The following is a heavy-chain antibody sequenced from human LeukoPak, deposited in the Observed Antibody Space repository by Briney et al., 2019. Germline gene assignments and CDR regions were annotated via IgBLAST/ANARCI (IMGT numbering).Heavy chain of an antibody. Sequence: SETLSLTCTVSGGSISSYYWSWIQQPPGKGLEWIGYIYYSGSTNYNPSLKSRVTISVDTSKNQFSLKLSSVTAADTAVYYCARDSRTMIVVVTHAGHAFDIWGQGTMVTVSS. CDR3: ARDSRTMIVVVTHAGHAFDI. J-gene: IGHJ3*02. D-gene: IGHD3-22*01. V-gene: IGHV4-59*12. CDR2: IYYSGST. CDR1: GGSISSYY.